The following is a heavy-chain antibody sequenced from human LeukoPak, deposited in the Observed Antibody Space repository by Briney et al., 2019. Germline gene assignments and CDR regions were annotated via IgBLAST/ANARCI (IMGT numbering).Heavy chain of an antibody. Sequence: PGGSLRLSRVASGFTFRNYSMNWVRQAPGKGLEWISYISGGSGTIYYADSVKGRLTISRDNAKNSLYLQMNSLRAEDTAVYYCARDSSSWYHFDYWGQGTLVTVSS. V-gene: IGHV3-48*04. J-gene: IGHJ4*02. CDR1: GFTFRNYS. CDR3: ARDSSSWYHFDY. D-gene: IGHD6-13*01. CDR2: ISGGSGTI.